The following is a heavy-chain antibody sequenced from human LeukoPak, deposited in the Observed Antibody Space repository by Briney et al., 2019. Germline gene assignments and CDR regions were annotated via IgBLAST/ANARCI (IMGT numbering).Heavy chain of an antibody. V-gene: IGHV3-30*02. Sequence: GGSLSLSCAASGFTFSSYGMPWVRQAPGKGLEWVAFIRYDGSNKYYADSVKGRFTISRDNSKNTLYLQMNSLRAEDTAVYYCAKDGIGHCSSTSCYAWAYFDYWGQGTLVTVSS. CDR2: IRYDGSNK. D-gene: IGHD2-2*01. CDR3: AKDGIGHCSSTSCYAWAYFDY. CDR1: GFTFSSYG. J-gene: IGHJ4*02.